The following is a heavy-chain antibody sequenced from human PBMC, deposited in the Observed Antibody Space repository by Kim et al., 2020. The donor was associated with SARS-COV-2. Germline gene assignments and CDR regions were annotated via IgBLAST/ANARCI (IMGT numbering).Heavy chain of an antibody. CDR2: ISYDGSKK. CDR1: GFTFSSFA. V-gene: IGHV3-30-3*01. D-gene: IGHD3-22*01. Sequence: GGSLRLSCAGSGFTFSSFALHWVRQAPGKGLEWVAVISYDGSKKTYADSVKGRYTISRDNSKNTLYLQMNSLRAEDTAVYYCARGRRVSTIVQRIDYYY. J-gene: IGHJ6*01. CDR3: ARGRRVSTIVQRIDYYY.